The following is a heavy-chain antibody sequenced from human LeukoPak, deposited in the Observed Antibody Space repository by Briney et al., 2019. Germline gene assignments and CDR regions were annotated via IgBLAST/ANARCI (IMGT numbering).Heavy chain of an antibody. D-gene: IGHD2-8*01. J-gene: IGHJ3*02. CDR2: INPSGGTT. CDR1: GYTFTSYD. V-gene: IGHV1-46*01. CDR3: ARQRGGQYEDAFDI. Sequence: ASVKVSCKASGYTFTSYDINWVRQAPGQGLEWMGIINPSGGTTIYAQKFQGRVTMTRDTSTSTVYMELSSLRSEDTAVYYCARQRGGQYEDAFDIWGQGTVVTVSS.